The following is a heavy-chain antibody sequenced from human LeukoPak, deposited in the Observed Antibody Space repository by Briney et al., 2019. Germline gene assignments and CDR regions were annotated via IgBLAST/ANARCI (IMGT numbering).Heavy chain of an antibody. D-gene: IGHD5-24*01. CDR1: GYTFTGYY. J-gene: IGHJ4*02. CDR3: ARARWLSYYFDY. V-gene: IGHV1-2*02. Sequence: GASVKVSCKASGYTFTGYYMHWVRQAPGQGLEWMGWINPNSGDTNYAQKFQGRVTMTRDTSISTAYMELSRLRSDDTAVYYCARARWLSYYFDYWGQGTLVTVSS. CDR2: INPNSGDT.